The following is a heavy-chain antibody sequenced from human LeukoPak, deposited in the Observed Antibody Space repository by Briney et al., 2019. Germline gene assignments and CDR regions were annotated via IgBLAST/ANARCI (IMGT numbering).Heavy chain of an antibody. V-gene: IGHV5-10-1*01. CDR1: GYRFTSYW. J-gene: IGHJ4*02. Sequence: GESLRISCKGSGYRFTSYWISWVRQMPGKGLEWMGRIDPSDSYTNYSPSFQGHVTISADKSISTAYLQWSSLKASDTAMYYCARRYCSSTSCYDYWGQGTLVTVSS. CDR2: IDPSDSYT. D-gene: IGHD2-2*01. CDR3: ARRYCSSTSCYDY.